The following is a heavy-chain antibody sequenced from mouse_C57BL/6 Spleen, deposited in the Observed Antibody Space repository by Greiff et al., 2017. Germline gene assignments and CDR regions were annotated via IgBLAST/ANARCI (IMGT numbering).Heavy chain of an antibody. Sequence: QVQLQQSGAELVRPGASVKMSCKASGYTFTSYNMHCVKQTPRPGLEWIGAIYPGNGDTSYTQKFKGKAPLTVDKSSSTAYMQLSSLTSEDSAVYFCAREGYGSSYGGFAYWGQGTLVTVSA. V-gene: IGHV1-12*01. CDR2: IYPGNGDT. J-gene: IGHJ3*01. CDR3: AREGYGSSYGGFAY. CDR1: GYTFTSYN. D-gene: IGHD1-1*01.